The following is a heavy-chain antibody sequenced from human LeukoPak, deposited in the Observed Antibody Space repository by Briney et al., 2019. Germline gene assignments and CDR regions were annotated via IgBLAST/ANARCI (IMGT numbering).Heavy chain of an antibody. CDR2: INSDGSST. J-gene: IGHJ6*03. D-gene: IGHD6-13*01. CDR3: ARLAAATTFRIYYYYMDV. CDR1: GFTFSSYW. Sequence: GGSLRLSCAASGFTFSSYWMHWVRQAPGKGLVWVSRINSDGSSTSYADSVKGRFTISRDNAKNTLYLQMNSLRAEDTAVYYCARLAAATTFRIYYYYMDVWGKGTTVTVSS. V-gene: IGHV3-74*01.